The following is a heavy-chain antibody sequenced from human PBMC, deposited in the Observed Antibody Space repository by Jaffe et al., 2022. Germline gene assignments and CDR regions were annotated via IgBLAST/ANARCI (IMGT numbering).Heavy chain of an antibody. CDR2: IYHSGST. CDR1: GYSISSGYY. Sequence: QVQLQESGPGLVKPSETLSLTCAVSGYSISSGYYWGWIRQPPGKGLEWIGSIYHSGSTYYNPSLKSRVTISVDTSKNQFSLKLSSVTAADTAVYYCARDSFTMVRGVPGGYWGQGTLVTVSS. J-gene: IGHJ4*02. D-gene: IGHD3-10*01. CDR3: ARDSFTMVRGVPGGY. V-gene: IGHV4-38-2*02.